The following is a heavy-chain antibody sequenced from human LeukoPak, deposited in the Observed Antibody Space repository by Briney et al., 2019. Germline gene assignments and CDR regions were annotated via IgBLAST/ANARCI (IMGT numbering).Heavy chain of an antibody. V-gene: IGHV3-48*02. CDR3: ARPRGSTWYGTFDY. CDR2: ISSSSTTT. Sequence: GGSLRLSCAASRFTFSSYIMNWVRQAPGKGLEWVSYISSSSTTTYYADSVRGRFTISRDNVKNSLYLQMNSLRYDDTAVYYCARPRGSTWYGTFDYWGQGTLVTVSS. J-gene: IGHJ4*02. D-gene: IGHD6-13*01. CDR1: RFTFSSYI.